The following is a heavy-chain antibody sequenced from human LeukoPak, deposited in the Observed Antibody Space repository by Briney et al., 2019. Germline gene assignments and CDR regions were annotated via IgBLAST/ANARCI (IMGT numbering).Heavy chain of an antibody. Sequence: PGGSLRLSCAASGFTFSAYGMSWVRQAPGKGLEWVSAISGSGGSTYYADSVKGRFTISRDNSKNTLYLQMNSLRAEDAAVYYCAKSPMTADGSGIRWLMDVWGKGTTVTISS. D-gene: IGHD3-10*01. CDR2: ISGSGGST. CDR1: GFTFSAYG. CDR3: AKSPMTADGSGIRWLMDV. V-gene: IGHV3-23*01. J-gene: IGHJ6*03.